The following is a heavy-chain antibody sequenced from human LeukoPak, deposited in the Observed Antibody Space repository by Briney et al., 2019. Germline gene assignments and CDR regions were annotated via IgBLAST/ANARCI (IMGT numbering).Heavy chain of an antibody. CDR1: GGSISSYY. D-gene: IGHD3-10*01. CDR3: ARDQDGSGSLFDY. J-gene: IGHJ4*02. Sequence: SETLSLTCTVSGGSISSYYWSWIRQPPGKGLEWIGYIYYSRSTNYNPSLKSRVTISVDTSKNQFSLKLSSVTAADTAVYYCARDQDGSGSLFDYWGQGTLVTVSS. CDR2: IYYSRST. V-gene: IGHV4-59*01.